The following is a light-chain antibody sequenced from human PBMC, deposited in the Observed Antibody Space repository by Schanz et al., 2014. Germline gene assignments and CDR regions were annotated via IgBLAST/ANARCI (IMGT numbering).Light chain of an antibody. Sequence: DIVMTQSPLSLPVTPGEPASISCRSSQSLLQSNGYNYLDWYLQKPGQPPQLLIYLGSNRASGVPDRFSGSGSGTDFTLKISRVEAEDVGIYYCMQGTHWPFTFGPGTKVDIK. V-gene: IGKV2-28*01. CDR2: LGS. CDR1: QSLLQSNGYNY. CDR3: MQGTHWPFT. J-gene: IGKJ3*01.